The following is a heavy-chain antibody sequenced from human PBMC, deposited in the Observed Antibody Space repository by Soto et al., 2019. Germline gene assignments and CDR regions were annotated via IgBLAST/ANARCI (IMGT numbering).Heavy chain of an antibody. J-gene: IGHJ4*02. CDR2: INSDGSNT. CDR3: ATRDSGSYGYDY. D-gene: IGHD1-26*01. V-gene: IGHV3-74*01. Sequence: GGSLRLSCAASGFTFSSYWMHWVRQAPGKGLVWVSRINSDGSNTIYADSVKGRFTISRDNAKNTLYLQMNSLRAEDSAVYYCATRDSGSYGYDYWGQGTLVTVSS. CDR1: GFTFSSYW.